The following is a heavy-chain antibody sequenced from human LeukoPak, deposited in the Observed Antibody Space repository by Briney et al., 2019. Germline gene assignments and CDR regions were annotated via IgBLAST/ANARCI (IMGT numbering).Heavy chain of an antibody. CDR1: GFTFDNYA. CDR2: ITGSGTAT. Sequence: GGSLRLSCEASGFTFDNYAISWVRQAPGKGLEWVSAITGSGTATFYAASVEAHFTISRDNSKNTVYLQMNSLRVEDTAIYYCAKDSSSSWTLDYWGQGTLVTDSS. CDR3: AKDSSSSWTLDY. D-gene: IGHD6-13*01. V-gene: IGHV3-23*01. J-gene: IGHJ4*02.